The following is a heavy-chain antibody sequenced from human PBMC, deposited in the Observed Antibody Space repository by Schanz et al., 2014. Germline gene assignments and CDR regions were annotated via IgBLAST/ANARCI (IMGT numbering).Heavy chain of an antibody. J-gene: IGHJ4*02. CDR2: ITPTLGKV. CDR3: ARDPQYYYGSGRGY. Sequence: QVQLVQSGSEVKKPGASVKVSCKASGYSFSSYGFNWVRQAPGQGLEWMGRITPTLGKVDYAQKFQGRVTITADISTSTAYMELISLTSEDTAVYYCARDPQYYYGSGRGYWGQGTLVTVST. D-gene: IGHD3-10*01. V-gene: IGHV1-69*04. CDR1: GYSFSSYG.